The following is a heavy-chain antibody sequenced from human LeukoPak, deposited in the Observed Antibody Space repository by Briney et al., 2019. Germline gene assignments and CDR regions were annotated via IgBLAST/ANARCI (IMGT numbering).Heavy chain of an antibody. CDR1: GFTFGDYA. V-gene: IGHV3-49*03. Sequence: QAEGSLRLSCTASGFTFGDYAMSWIRQAPGKGLEWVGFIRSKAYGETADYAASVKGRFTISRDDSKAIAYLQMNSLKTEDTAVYHCTRDRGAYNLYDYWGQGTLVTVSS. CDR3: TRDRGAYNLYDY. J-gene: IGHJ4*02. CDR2: IRSKAYGETA. D-gene: IGHD1-1*01.